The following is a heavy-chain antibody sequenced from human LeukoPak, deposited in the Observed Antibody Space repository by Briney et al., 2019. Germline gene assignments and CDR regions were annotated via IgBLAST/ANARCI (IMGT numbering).Heavy chain of an antibody. D-gene: IGHD5-12*01. V-gene: IGHV3-23*01. J-gene: IGHJ6*02. CDR3: ANGPVATDSTYYGMDV. Sequence: GGSLRLSCAASGFTFSSYAMSWVRQAPGKGLEWVSAISGSGGSTYYADSVKGRFTISRHNSNNTLYLQMNSLRAEDTAVYYCANGPVATDSTYYGMDVWGQGTTVTVSS. CDR2: ISGSGGST. CDR1: GFTFSSYA.